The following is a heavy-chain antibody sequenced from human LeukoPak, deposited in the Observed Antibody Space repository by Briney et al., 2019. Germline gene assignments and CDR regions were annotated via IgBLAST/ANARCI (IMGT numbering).Heavy chain of an antibody. J-gene: IGHJ3*02. Sequence: GGSLRLSCAASGFTFSSYAMSWLRQAPGKGLEWVAAISGSGGSTYYADSVKGRFTISRDNSKNTLYLQMNSLRAEDTAVYYCAKNLERYSSGWYATEDAFDIWGQGTMVTVSS. D-gene: IGHD6-19*01. V-gene: IGHV3-23*01. CDR3: AKNLERYSSGWYATEDAFDI. CDR2: ISGSGGST. CDR1: GFTFSSYA.